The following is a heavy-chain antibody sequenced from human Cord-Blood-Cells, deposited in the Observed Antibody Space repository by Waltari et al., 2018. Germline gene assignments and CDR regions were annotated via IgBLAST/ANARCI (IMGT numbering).Heavy chain of an antibody. D-gene: IGHD2-15*01. CDR3: AREGFGYCSGGSCYTGFDY. V-gene: IGHV3-53*04. CDR2: IYSGGST. Sequence: EVQLVESGGGLVQPGGSLRLSCPASGFTVSSNYMSWVRHAPGRGLEWVSVIYSGGSTYYADSVKGRFTISRHNSKNTLYLQMNSLRAEDTAVYYCAREGFGYCSGGSCYTGFDYWGQGTLVTVSS. CDR1: GFTVSSNY. J-gene: IGHJ4*02.